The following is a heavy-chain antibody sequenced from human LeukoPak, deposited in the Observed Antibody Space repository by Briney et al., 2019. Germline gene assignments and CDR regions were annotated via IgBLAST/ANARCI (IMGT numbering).Heavy chain of an antibody. D-gene: IGHD2-2*01. Sequence: AETLSLTCAVAGYSISSGYYWGWIRQPPGKGLEWIGSIYHSGSTYYNPSLKSRVTISVDTSKNQFSLKLSSVTAADTAVYYCARGVYCSSTSCPDLDYWGQGTLVHVSS. CDR1: GYSISSGYY. J-gene: IGHJ4*02. CDR3: ARGVYCSSTSCPDLDY. V-gene: IGHV4-38-2*01. CDR2: IYHSGST.